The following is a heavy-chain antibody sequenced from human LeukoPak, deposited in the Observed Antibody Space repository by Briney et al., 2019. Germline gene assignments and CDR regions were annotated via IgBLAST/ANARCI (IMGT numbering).Heavy chain of an antibody. D-gene: IGHD3-3*01. J-gene: IGHJ4*02. V-gene: IGHV3-7*01. Sequence: PGGSLRLSCAASGFTFGSYWMSWVRQAPGKGLEWVANIKREGREKYYVDSVKGRFTISRDNAKNSLYLQMNSLRAEDTAVYYCARESGYYTPDYFDYWGQGTLVTVSS. CDR3: ARESGYYTPDYFDY. CDR1: GFTFGSYW. CDR2: IKREGREK.